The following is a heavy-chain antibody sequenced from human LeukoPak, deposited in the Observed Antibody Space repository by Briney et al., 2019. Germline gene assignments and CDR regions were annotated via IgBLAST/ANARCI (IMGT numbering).Heavy chain of an antibody. Sequence: SETLSLTCTVSGGSISSGSYYWSWIRQPAGKGLEWIGRIYTSGSTNYNPSLKSRVTISVDTSKNQFSLKLSSGTAADTAVYCCAMKAGGYQWGQGTLVTVSS. V-gene: IGHV4-61*02. D-gene: IGHD2-2*01. CDR1: GGSISSGSYY. J-gene: IGHJ4*02. CDR3: AMKAGGYQ. CDR2: IYTSGST.